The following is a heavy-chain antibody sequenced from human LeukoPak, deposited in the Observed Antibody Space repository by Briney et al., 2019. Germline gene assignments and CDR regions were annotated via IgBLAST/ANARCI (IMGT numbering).Heavy chain of an antibody. Sequence: GGSLRLSCAASGFTFSSYGMHWVRQAPGKGLEWVAVISYDGSNKYYADSVKGRFTISRDNSKNTLYLQMNSLRAEDTAVYYCARQLGMGIHDAFDIWGQGTMVTVSS. J-gene: IGHJ3*02. CDR3: ARQLGMGIHDAFDI. V-gene: IGHV3-30*03. CDR1: GFTFSSYG. CDR2: ISYDGSNK. D-gene: IGHD7-27*01.